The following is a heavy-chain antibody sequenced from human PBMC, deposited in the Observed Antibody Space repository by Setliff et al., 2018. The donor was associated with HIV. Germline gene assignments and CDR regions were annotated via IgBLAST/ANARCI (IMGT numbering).Heavy chain of an antibody. J-gene: IGHJ3*02. Sequence: ASVKVSCKASGYSFTDYFMHWVRQAPGQGLEWMGWISPDNGDTTTAQRFQGRVTMTRDTSINTAYLELSSLRSEDTAFYYCTTDGSYDILTGPTPGAFDIWGQGTMVTV. CDR3: TTDGSYDILTGPTPGAFDI. V-gene: IGHV1-2*02. D-gene: IGHD3-9*01. CDR2: ISPDNGDT. CDR1: GYSFTDYF.